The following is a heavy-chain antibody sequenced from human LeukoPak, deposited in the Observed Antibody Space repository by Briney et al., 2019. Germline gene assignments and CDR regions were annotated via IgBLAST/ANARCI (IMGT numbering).Heavy chain of an antibody. CDR3: AREYYYDSSGYRVSDAFDI. Sequence: GGSLRLSCAASGFTVSSNYMSWVRQAPGKGLEWVSVIYSGGSTYYADSVKGRFTISRDNSKNTLYLQMNSLRAEDTAVHYCAREYYYDSSGYRVSDAFDIWGQGTMVTVSS. CDR2: IYSGGST. CDR1: GFTVSSNY. V-gene: IGHV3-66*01. J-gene: IGHJ3*02. D-gene: IGHD3-22*01.